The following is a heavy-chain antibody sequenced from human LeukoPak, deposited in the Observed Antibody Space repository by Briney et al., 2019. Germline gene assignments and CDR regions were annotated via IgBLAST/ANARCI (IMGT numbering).Heavy chain of an antibody. D-gene: IGHD3-10*01. Sequence: ASVKVSCKASGDTFTTYDFNWVRQATGQGREWMGWMNPNSGNTGYAQNFQGRVTMTMNTSITTAYMELTSLTSEDTAVYYCARSTMGARRRYDYWGLGTLVTVSS. J-gene: IGHJ4*02. CDR3: ARSTMGARRRYDY. V-gene: IGHV1-8*01. CDR2: MNPNSGNT. CDR1: GDTFTTYD.